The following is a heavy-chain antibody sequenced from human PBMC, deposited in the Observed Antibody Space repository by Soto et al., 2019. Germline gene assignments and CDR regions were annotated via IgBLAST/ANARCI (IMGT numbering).Heavy chain of an antibody. V-gene: IGHV3-20*04. D-gene: IGHD6-13*01. Sequence: TGGSLRLSCAASGFTFDDYGMSWVRQAPGKGLEWVSGINWNGGSTGYADSVKGRFTISRDNAKNSLYLQMNSLRAEDTALYYCARELAAAGGGGAFDIWGQGTMVTVSS. CDR3: ARELAAAGGGGAFDI. J-gene: IGHJ3*02. CDR1: GFTFDDYG. CDR2: INWNGGST.